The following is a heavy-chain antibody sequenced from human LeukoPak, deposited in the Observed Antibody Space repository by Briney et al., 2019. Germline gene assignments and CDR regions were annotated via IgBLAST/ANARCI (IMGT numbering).Heavy chain of an antibody. Sequence: GGSLRLSCAASGFTFSSYAMSWVRQAPGKGLEWVSAISGSGGSTYYADSVKGRFTISRDNSKNTLYLQMNSLRAEDTAVYYCAKGPYDFWSGYYNWFDPWGQGTLVTVSS. CDR1: GFTFSSYA. CDR3: AKGPYDFWSGYYNWFDP. D-gene: IGHD3-3*01. J-gene: IGHJ5*02. CDR2: ISGSGGST. V-gene: IGHV3-23*01.